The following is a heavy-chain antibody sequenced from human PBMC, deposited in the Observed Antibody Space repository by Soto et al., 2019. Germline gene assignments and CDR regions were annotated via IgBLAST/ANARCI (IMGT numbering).Heavy chain of an antibody. CDR3: ARRLAGYGDYVGYFDY. CDR2: ISSSGSTI. J-gene: IGHJ4*02. Sequence: ESGGGLVQPGGSLRLSCAASGFTFSSYEMNWVRQAPGKGLEWVSYISSSGSTIYYADSVKGRFTISRDNAKNSLYLQMNSLRAEDTAVYYCARRLAGYGDYVGYFDYWGQGTLVTVSS. V-gene: IGHV3-48*03. CDR1: GFTFSSYE. D-gene: IGHD4-17*01.